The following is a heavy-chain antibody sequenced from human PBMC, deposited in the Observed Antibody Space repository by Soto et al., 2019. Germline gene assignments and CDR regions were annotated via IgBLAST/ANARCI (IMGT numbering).Heavy chain of an antibody. V-gene: IGHV1-69*13. Sequence: SVRVSCKASGGTFSSYAISWVRQAPGQGLEWMGGIIPIFGTANYAQKFQGRVTITADESTSTAYMELSSLRSEDTAVYYCASARRRNYYYYGMDVWGQGTTVTVSS. CDR1: GGTFSSYA. J-gene: IGHJ6*02. D-gene: IGHD6-13*01. CDR3: ASARRRNYYYYGMDV. CDR2: IIPIFGTA.